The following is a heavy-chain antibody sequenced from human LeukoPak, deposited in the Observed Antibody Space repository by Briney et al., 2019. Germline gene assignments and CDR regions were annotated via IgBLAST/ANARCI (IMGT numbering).Heavy chain of an antibody. Sequence: GGSLRLSCAASGFTFSSYAMHWVRQAPGKGLEWVAVISYDGSNKYYADSVKGRFTISRDNSKNTLYLQMNSLRAEDTAVYYCARDVAADSDFDYWGQGTLVTVSS. CDR3: ARDVAADSDFDY. CDR2: ISYDGSNK. CDR1: GFTFSSYA. V-gene: IGHV3-30*04. J-gene: IGHJ4*02. D-gene: IGHD6-13*01.